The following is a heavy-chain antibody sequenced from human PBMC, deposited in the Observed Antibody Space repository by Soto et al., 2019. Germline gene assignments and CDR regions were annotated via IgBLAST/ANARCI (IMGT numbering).Heavy chain of an antibody. CDR3: AKGHYYDFWSAKRYYGVDV. D-gene: IGHD3-3*01. J-gene: IGHJ6*02. CDR2: ISGGGGSI. Sequence: GGSLRLSCAASGFTFNNYAMSWVRQAPGKGLAWVSGISGGGGSIYYADSVKGRFTISRDNSKNTLYLQMNSLRAEDTALYYCAKGHYYDFWSAKRYYGVDVWGLGTTVTVSS. V-gene: IGHV3-23*01. CDR1: GFTFNNYA.